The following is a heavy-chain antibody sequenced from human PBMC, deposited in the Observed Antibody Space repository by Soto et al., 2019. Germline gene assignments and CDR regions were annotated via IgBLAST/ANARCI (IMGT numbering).Heavy chain of an antibody. V-gene: IGHV3-30-3*01. CDR3: ARVVVYGGAFGGLDAFDI. J-gene: IGHJ3*02. CDR1: GFTFSTYA. CDR2: ISYDGNNN. Sequence: QVQLVESGGGVVQPERSLRLSCAASGFTFSTYAMHWVRQAPGKGLEWVAFISYDGNNNYYADSVKGRFTISRDNSKSTLYLQMNSLRAEDTAVYYCARVVVYGGAFGGLDAFDIWGQGTMVTVSS. D-gene: IGHD3-16*01.